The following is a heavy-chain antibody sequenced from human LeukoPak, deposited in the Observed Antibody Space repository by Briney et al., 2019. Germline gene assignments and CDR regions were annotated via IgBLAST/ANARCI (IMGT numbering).Heavy chain of an antibody. V-gene: IGHV3-30*18. D-gene: IGHD6-13*01. CDR1: GFTFSSYG. Sequence: GGSPRLSCAASGFTFSSYGMHWVRQAPGKGLEWVAVISYDGSNKYYADSVKGRFTISRDNSKNTLYLQMNSLRAEDTAVYYCAKPPAAAGNNYWGQGTLVTVSS. CDR3: AKPPAAAGNNY. CDR2: ISYDGSNK. J-gene: IGHJ4*02.